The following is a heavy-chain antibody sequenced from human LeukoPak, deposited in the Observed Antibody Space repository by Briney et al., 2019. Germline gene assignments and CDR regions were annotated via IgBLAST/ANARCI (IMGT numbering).Heavy chain of an antibody. V-gene: IGHV5-10-1*01. Sequence: GAALRISSKGSGCSFTSYWITWGRQMPGKGGEWMGRIDPSDSYPIYSPSFQGHVTISADKSISTAYVQWSSLKPSDTAMYYCARETTVTTVRDYWGQGTLVTVSS. D-gene: IGHD4-17*01. CDR1: GCSFTSYW. J-gene: IGHJ4*02. CDR2: IDPSDSYP. CDR3: ARETTVTTVRDY.